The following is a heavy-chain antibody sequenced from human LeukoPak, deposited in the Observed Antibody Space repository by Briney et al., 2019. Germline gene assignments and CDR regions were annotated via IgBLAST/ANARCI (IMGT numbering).Heavy chain of an antibody. CDR3: AIDSSGYYRN. Sequence: GGTPQLSCSASGITLSSYSMTWAGQDPGRRMEWVSSISSSSSYIYYADAVKGRFTISRDNAKDSLYLQMNSLRAEDTAVYYCAIDSSGYYRNWGQGTLVTVSS. D-gene: IGHD3-22*01. CDR2: ISSSSSYI. J-gene: IGHJ4*02. V-gene: IGHV3-21*01. CDR1: GITLSSYS.